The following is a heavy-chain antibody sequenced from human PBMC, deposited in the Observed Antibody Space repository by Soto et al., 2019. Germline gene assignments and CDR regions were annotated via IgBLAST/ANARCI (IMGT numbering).Heavy chain of an antibody. CDR3: ARAAATTAAGYYYSGLDV. V-gene: IGHV4-30-4*01. CDR1: GGSLSRGFYY. CDR2: FYHTGST. J-gene: IGHJ6*02. Sequence: QVKLQESGPGLLKPSQTLPLTCSVSGGSLSRGFYYWSWIRQPPGKGLEWIGYFYHTGSTYYNPSLKGRLTISKDMTKNQFSLNLMSVTAADTAVYYCARAAATTAAGYYYSGLDVWGQGTTVTVSS. D-gene: IGHD6-25*01.